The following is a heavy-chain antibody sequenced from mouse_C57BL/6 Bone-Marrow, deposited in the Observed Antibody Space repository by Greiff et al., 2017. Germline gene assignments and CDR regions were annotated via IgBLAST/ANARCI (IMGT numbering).Heavy chain of an antibody. CDR3: ARRRNYDYDAWFAY. Sequence: VQLQQPGAELVRPGTSVKLSCKASGYTFTSYWMHWVKQRPGQGLEWIGVIDPSDSYTNYNQKFKGKATLTVDTSSSTAYMQLSSLTSEDSAVYYCARRRNYDYDAWFAYWGQGTLVTVSA. V-gene: IGHV1-59*01. CDR1: GYTFTSYW. CDR2: IDPSDSYT. J-gene: IGHJ3*01. D-gene: IGHD2-4*01.